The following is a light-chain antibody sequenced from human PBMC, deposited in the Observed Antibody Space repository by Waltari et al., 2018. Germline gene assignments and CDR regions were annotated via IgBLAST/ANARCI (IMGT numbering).Light chain of an antibody. CDR2: DDS. CDR1: NIAALS. V-gene: IGLV3-21*01. CDR3: QVWHSSGGV. J-gene: IGLJ3*02. Sequence: SYVLTQPPSVSVAPRKTAKITCGGKNIAALSVHWYQQRPGRAPVVVIQDDSDRPSGIPERFSGSNSGNTATLTISGVEAGDEAVYYCQVWHSSGGVFGGGTRLTVL.